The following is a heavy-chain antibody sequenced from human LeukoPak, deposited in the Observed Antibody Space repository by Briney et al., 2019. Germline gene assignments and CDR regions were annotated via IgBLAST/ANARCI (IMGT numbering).Heavy chain of an antibody. CDR2: INHSGST. CDR3: ARGVNSYRSAWYFDL. D-gene: IGHD3-16*02. Sequence: SETLSLTCAVYGGSFSGYYRSWIRQPPGKGLEWIGEINHSGSTNYNPSLKSRVTISVDTSKNQFSLKLSSVTAADTAVYYCARGVNSYRSAWYFDLWGRGTLVSVSS. CDR1: GGSFSGYY. J-gene: IGHJ2*01. V-gene: IGHV4-34*01.